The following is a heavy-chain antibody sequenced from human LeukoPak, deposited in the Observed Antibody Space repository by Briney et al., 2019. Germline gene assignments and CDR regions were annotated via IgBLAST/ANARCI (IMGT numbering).Heavy chain of an antibody. J-gene: IGHJ4*02. Sequence: SETLSLTCAVYCGSFSGYYWSWIRQPPGNGLEWIGEINHSGRTNYNPSLKSRVTISVDTSKNQFSLKLSSVTAADTAVYYCAIPGANTVTTLDYWGQGTLVTVSS. CDR1: CGSFSGYY. V-gene: IGHV4-34*01. D-gene: IGHD4-17*01. CDR2: INHSGRT. CDR3: AIPGANTVTTLDY.